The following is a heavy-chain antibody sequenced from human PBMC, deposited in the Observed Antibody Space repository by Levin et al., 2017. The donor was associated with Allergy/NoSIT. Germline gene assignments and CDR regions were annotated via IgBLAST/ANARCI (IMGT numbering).Heavy chain of an antibody. J-gene: IGHJ5*02. CDR3: AKGGTTLDP. CDR2: VSATGST. CDR1: GGSVTRYY. V-gene: IGHV4-4*07. Sequence: GSLRLSCPVSGGSVTRYYWTWIRQAPGKGLEWIGRVSATGSTNYNPSLKSRVTLSLDTSKNDFSLHLRSVTAADTAFYYCAKGGTTLDPWGQGLLVTVSS. D-gene: IGHD1-26*01.